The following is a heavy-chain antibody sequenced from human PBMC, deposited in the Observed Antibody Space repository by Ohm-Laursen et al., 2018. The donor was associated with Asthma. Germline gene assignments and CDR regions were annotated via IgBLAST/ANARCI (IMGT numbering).Heavy chain of an antibody. V-gene: IGHV3-21*01. Sequence: SLRLSCAASGYTFSRYSIHWVRQIPGKGLEWVASISTASSFIYYADSVKGRFTISRDNAKNVLLLQMNSLRAEDTAVYFCSRAISGSFYYWGQGTLVAVSS. CDR2: ISTASSFI. D-gene: IGHD3-10*01. J-gene: IGHJ4*02. CDR1: GYTFSRYS. CDR3: SRAISGSFYY.